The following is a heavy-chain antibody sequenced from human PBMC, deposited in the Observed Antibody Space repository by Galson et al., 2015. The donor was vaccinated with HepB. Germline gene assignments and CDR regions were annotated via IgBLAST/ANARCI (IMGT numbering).Heavy chain of an antibody. J-gene: IGHJ4*02. Sequence: SETLSLTCAVSGGSISSSNWWSWVRQPPGKGLEWIGEIYHSGSTNYNPSLKSRVTISVDKSKNQFSLKLSSVTAADTAVYYCARAIAVAGSQFDYWGQGTLVTVSS. CDR3: ARAIAVAGSQFDY. CDR2: IYHSGST. CDR1: GGSISSSNW. D-gene: IGHD6-19*01. V-gene: IGHV4-4*02.